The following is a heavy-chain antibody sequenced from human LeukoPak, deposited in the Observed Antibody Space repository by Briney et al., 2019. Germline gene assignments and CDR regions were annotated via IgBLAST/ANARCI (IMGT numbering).Heavy chain of an antibody. J-gene: IGHJ4*02. Sequence: ASVKVSCKASGYAFTSYAMHWVRQAPGQRLEWMGWINAGNGNTKYSQKFQGRVTITRDTSASTAYMELSSLRSEDTAVYYCACSVTTQFQGDYWGQGTLVTVSS. CDR2: INAGNGNT. D-gene: IGHD4-17*01. CDR3: ACSVTTQFQGDY. CDR1: GYAFTSYA. V-gene: IGHV1-3*01.